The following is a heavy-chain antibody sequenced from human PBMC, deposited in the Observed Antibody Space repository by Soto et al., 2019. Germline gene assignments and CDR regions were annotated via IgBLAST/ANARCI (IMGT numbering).Heavy chain of an antibody. CDR2: IYYSGST. J-gene: IGHJ5*02. D-gene: IGHD1-7*01. CDR3: ARVLELRGIWFDP. V-gene: IGHV4-59*01. Sequence: QVQLQESGPGLVKPSETLSLTCTVSGGSISSYYWSWIRQPPGKGLEWIGYIYYSGSTNYNPSLKSRVTISVDTSKNQFSLKLSSVTAADTAVYYCARVLELRGIWFDPWGQGTLVTVSS. CDR1: GGSISSYY.